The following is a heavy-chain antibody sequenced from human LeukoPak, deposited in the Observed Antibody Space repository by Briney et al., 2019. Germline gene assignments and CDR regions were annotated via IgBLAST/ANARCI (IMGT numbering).Heavy chain of an antibody. CDR2: IHHSGST. Sequence: PSETLSLSCAVSGYSISSGYYWGWIRQPPGKGLEWIGSIHHSGSTYYNPSLKSRVTISVDMSKNQFSLKLSSVTAADTAVYYCARADDYVWGSYRYFDYWGQGPLVTVSS. V-gene: IGHV4-38-2*01. J-gene: IGHJ4*02. D-gene: IGHD3-16*02. CDR3: ARADDYVWGSYRYFDY. CDR1: GYSISSGYY.